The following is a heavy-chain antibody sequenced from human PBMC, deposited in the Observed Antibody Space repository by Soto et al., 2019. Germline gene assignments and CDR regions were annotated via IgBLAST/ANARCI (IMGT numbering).Heavy chain of an antibody. J-gene: IGHJ5*02. CDR3: ARGPGGSRYCSGGSCNNWFDP. D-gene: IGHD2-15*01. Sequence: SETLSLTCAVYGGSFSGYYWSWIRQPPGKGLEWIGEINHSGSTNYNPSLKSRVTISVDTSKNQFSLKLSSVTAADTAVYYCARGPGGSRYCSGGSCNNWFDPWGQGTLVTVSS. CDR1: GGSFSGYY. V-gene: IGHV4-34*01. CDR2: INHSGST.